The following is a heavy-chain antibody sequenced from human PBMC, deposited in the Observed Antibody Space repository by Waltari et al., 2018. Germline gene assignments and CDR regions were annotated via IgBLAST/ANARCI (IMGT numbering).Heavy chain of an antibody. CDR3: ARDSNSGSYAY. J-gene: IGHJ4*02. CDR2: ISSSGSTI. CDR1: GSTFSSYD. Sequence: EVQLVESGGGLVQPGGSLRLSCAASGSTFSSYDMNWVRQAPGKGLEWVSYISSSGSTIYYADSVKGRFTISRDNAKNSLYLQMNSLRAEDTAVYYCARDSNSGSYAYWGQGTLVTVSS. D-gene: IGHD1-26*01. V-gene: IGHV3-48*03.